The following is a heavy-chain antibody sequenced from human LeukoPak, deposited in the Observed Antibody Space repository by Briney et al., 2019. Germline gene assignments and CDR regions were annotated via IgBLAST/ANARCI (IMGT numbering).Heavy chain of an antibody. CDR2: IIPMLGTA. V-gene: IGHV1-69*13. D-gene: IGHD2-2*01. CDR1: GYTFTSYY. CDR3: ARDARRRYCSSTSCYWGWFDP. J-gene: IGHJ5*02. Sequence: SVKVSCKASGYTFTSYYMHWVRQAPGQGLEWMGGIIPMLGTANYAQKFQGRVTITADESTSTAYMELSSLRSEDTAVYYCARDARRRYCSSTSCYWGWFDPWGQGTLVTVSS.